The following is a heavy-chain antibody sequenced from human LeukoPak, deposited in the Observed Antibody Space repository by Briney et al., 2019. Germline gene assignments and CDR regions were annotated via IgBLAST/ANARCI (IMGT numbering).Heavy chain of an antibody. CDR1: GYTFTSYG. CDR3: ARDLLIVSKTDY. D-gene: IGHD2-15*01. Sequence: ASVKVSCKASGYTFTSYGISWVRQDPGQGLEWMGWISAYNGNTNYAQKLQGRVTMTTDTSTSTAYMELRSLRSDDTAVYYCARDLLIVSKTDYWGQGTLVTVSP. J-gene: IGHJ4*02. V-gene: IGHV1-18*01. CDR2: ISAYNGNT.